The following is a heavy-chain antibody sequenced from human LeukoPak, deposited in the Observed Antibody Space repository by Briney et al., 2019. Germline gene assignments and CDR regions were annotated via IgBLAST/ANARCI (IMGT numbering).Heavy chain of an antibody. CDR1: GGSISSSSYY. D-gene: IGHD3-22*01. J-gene: IGHJ5*02. CDR2: IYYSGST. V-gene: IGHV4-39*07. CDR3: AREPYYYDSSGYSPLDP. Sequence: SDTLSLTCTVSGGSISSSSYYWGWIRQPPGKGLEWIGSIYYSGSTYYNPSLKSRVTISVDTSKNQFSLKLSSVTAADTAVYYCAREPYYYDSSGYSPLDPWGQGTLVTVPS.